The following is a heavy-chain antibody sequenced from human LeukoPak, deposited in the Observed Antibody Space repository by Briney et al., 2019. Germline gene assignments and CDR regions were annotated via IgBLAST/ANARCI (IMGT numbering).Heavy chain of an antibody. J-gene: IGHJ6*02. D-gene: IGHD3-22*01. Sequence: GRSLRLSCAASGFTFDDYAMFWVRQAPGKGLEWVSGISWNSKNIGYADSVKGRFTISRDNAKKSLYLQMNSLRAEDTAFYYCAKCNRDSSGFYYYYGMDVWGQGTTVSVSS. V-gene: IGHV3-9*01. CDR1: GFTFDDYA. CDR2: ISWNSKNI. CDR3: AKCNRDSSGFYYYYGMDV.